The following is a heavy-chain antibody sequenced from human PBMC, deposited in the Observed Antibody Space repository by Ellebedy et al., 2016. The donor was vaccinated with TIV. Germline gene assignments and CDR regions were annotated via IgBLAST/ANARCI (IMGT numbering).Heavy chain of an antibody. D-gene: IGHD6-19*01. J-gene: IGHJ6*02. V-gene: IGHV4-59*01. CDR1: GGSISSYY. Sequence: SETLSLXCTVSGGSISSYYWSLIRQPPGKGLEWIGYIYYSGSTNYNPSLKSRVTISVDTSKNQFSLKLSSVTAADTAVYYCARDRKGGWYGGGYYYYYGMDVWGQGTTVTVSS. CDR2: IYYSGST. CDR3: ARDRKGGWYGGGYYYYYGMDV.